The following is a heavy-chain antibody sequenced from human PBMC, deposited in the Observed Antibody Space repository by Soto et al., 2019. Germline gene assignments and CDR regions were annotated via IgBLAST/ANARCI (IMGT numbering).Heavy chain of an antibody. CDR3: ARSIDP. CDR1: GGSISSGGYS. CDR2: IYHSGST. V-gene: IGHV4-30-2*01. J-gene: IGHJ5*02. Sequence: SETLSLTCAVSGGSISSGGYSWSWIRQPPGKGLEWIGYIYHSGSTYYNPSLKSRVAISVDRSKDQFSLKLSSVTAADTAVYYCARSIDPWGQGTLVTVSS.